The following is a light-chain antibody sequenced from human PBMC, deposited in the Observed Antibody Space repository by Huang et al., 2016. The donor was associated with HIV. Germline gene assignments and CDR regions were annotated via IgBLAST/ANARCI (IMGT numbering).Light chain of an antibody. CDR2: DTS. J-gene: IGKJ3*01. CDR3: QQRSNWPLFT. CDR1: QSVSSA. Sequence: EIVLTQSPATLSLSPGERATLSYKASQSVSSALAWYQQKPGQAPRRLIYDTSNRATGIPARFSGSEAGTDFTLTISSLEPEDFAVYYCQQRSNWPLFTFGPGTKVDIK. V-gene: IGKV3-11*01.